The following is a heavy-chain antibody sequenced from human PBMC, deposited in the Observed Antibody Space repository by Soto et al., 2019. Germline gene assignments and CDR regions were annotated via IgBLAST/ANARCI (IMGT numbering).Heavy chain of an antibody. J-gene: IGHJ3*02. D-gene: IGHD4-17*01. CDR1: GGTFSSYA. V-gene: IGHV1-69*12. CDR3: ARVLFRTTQGVDAFDI. CDR2: IIPIFGTA. Sequence: QVQLVQSGAEVKKPGSSVKVSCKASGGTFSSYAISWVRQAPGQGLEWMGGIIPIFGTANYAQKFQGRVTITADESTSTAYMELSSLISEDTAVYYCARVLFRTTQGVDAFDIWGQGTMVTVSS.